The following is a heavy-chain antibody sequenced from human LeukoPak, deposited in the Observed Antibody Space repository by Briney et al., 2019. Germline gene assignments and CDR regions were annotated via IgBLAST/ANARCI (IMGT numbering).Heavy chain of an antibody. CDR2: MNPNSGNT. CDR1: GYTFTSYD. J-gene: IGHJ4*02. Sequence: ASVKVSCKASGYTFTSYDINWVRQATGQGLEWMGWMNPNSGNTGYAQKFQGRVTMTRNTSINIAYMELSSLRSEDTAVYYCASSSGYNFDFDYWGQGTLVTVSS. CDR3: ASSSGYNFDFDY. D-gene: IGHD5-12*01. V-gene: IGHV1-8*01.